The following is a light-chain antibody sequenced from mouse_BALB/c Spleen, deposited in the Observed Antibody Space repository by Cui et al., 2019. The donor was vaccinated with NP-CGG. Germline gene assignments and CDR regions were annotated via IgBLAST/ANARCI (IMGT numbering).Light chain of an antibody. V-gene: IGLV1*01. Sequence: QAVVTQESALTTSPGETVTRTCRSSTGAVTTSNYANWVQEKPDHLFTGLIGGTNNRAPGVPARFSGSLIGDKAALTITGAQTEDEATYFCALWYSNHWVFGGGTKLTVL. J-gene: IGLJ1*01. CDR1: TGAVTTSNY. CDR3: ALWYSNHWV. CDR2: GTN.